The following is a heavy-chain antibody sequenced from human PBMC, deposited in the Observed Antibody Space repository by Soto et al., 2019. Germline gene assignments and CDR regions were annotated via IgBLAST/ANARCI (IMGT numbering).Heavy chain of an antibody. J-gene: IGHJ6*02. V-gene: IGHV2-5*02. CDR3: IQSRCGGDCLQSYASHYSYGMDV. CDR1: GFSLSTSGVG. D-gene: IGHD2-21*02. Sequence: QITLKESGPTLVKSTQTLTLTCIFSGFSLSTSGVGVGWIRQPPGKALEWLALIYWDDDKRYSPSLRSRLTITKDTSNNQVVLTLTNMDPGDTATYHCIQSRCGGDCLQSYASHYSYGMDVWGQGTTVTVSS. CDR2: IYWDDDK.